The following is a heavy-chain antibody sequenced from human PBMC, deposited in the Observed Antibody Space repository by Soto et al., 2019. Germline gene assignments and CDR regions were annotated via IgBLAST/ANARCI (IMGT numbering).Heavy chain of an antibody. V-gene: IGHV3-23*01. CDR1: GFTFKNYA. Sequence: GGSLRLSCAASGFTFKNYAMSWVRQAPGKGLEWVSSISNSGGSTYYADSVQGRFTISRDNSKNTLSLQMNSRRAEDTAIYYCANHRGFLVTQYFFDYWGQGTLVTVSS. J-gene: IGHJ4*02. D-gene: IGHD2-21*02. CDR3: ANHRGFLVTQYFFDY. CDR2: ISNSGGST.